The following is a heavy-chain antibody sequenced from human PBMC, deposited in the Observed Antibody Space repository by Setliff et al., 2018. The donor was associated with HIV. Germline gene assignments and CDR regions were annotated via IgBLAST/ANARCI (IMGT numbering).Heavy chain of an antibody. D-gene: IGHD2-21*02. CDR1: GGSISSHY. CDR3: ASTYCGGDCYSRYFQH. Sequence: PSETLSLTCTVSGGSISSHYWSWIRQPPGKGLEWIGSIYYSGSTNYNPSLKSRVTIPVDTSKNQFSLKLSSVTAADTAVYYCASTYCGGDCYSRYFQHWGQGTLVTVSS. J-gene: IGHJ1*01. CDR2: IYYSGST. V-gene: IGHV4-59*11.